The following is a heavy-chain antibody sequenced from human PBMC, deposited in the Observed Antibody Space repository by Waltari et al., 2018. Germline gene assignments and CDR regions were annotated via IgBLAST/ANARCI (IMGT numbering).Heavy chain of an antibody. D-gene: IGHD2-8*02. Sequence: QLQLQESGPGLVKPSETLSLTCTVSGGSISSYNYFWGWSRQPPGKGLEWIGNIFHSGSTYYNPSLKRRVTISVDTSKNQFSLKLSSVTAADTAVYYCATGGRPDYWGQGTLVTVSS. CDR3: ATGGRPDY. CDR1: GGSISSYNYF. J-gene: IGHJ4*02. CDR2: IFHSGST. V-gene: IGHV4-39*01.